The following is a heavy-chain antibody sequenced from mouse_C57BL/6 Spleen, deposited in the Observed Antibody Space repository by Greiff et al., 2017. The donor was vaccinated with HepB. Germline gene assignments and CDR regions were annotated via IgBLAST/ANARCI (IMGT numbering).Heavy chain of an antibody. CDR2: INPNNGGT. CDR3: ARGAREGYFDV. CDR1: GYTFTDYN. J-gene: IGHJ1*03. Sequence: SGPELVKPGASVKMSCKASGYTFTDYNMHWVKQSHGKSLEWIGYINPNNGGTSYNQKFKGKATLTVNKSSSTAYMELRSLTSEDSAVYYCARGAREGYFDVWGTGTTVTVSS. V-gene: IGHV1-22*01.